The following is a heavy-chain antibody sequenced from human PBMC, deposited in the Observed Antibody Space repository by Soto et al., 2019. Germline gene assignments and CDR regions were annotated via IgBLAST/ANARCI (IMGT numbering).Heavy chain of an antibody. D-gene: IGHD1-7*01. V-gene: IGHV3-23*01. CDR1: GFTFGNSA. CDR3: VKGGTGTIDWFDP. Sequence: VQVLESGGGLVQPGGSLRLSCAASGFTFGNSAMSWVRQAPGKGLEWVSTIRGGSVTTYYADSVKGRFAIFRDNSKNTFYLQMNSLRVGDTAVYYCVKGGTGTIDWFDPWGQGTLVTVSS. CDR2: IRGGSVTT. J-gene: IGHJ5*02.